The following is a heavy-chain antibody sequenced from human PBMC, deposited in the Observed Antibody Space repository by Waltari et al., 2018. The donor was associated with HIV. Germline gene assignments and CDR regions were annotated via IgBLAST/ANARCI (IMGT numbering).Heavy chain of an antibody. D-gene: IGHD5-18*01. CDR2: IYSSGST. CDR3: ARVQTGVDTAMVNRYFDL. J-gene: IGHJ2*01. Sequence: QLQLQESGPGLVKPSATLSLTYTVPGAPISSSSYYWGWLRQHPGNGLEWIGSIYSSGSTYYNPSLKSRVTISVDTSKNQFSLKLSSVTSADTAVYYCARVQTGVDTAMVNRYFDLWGRGTLVTVSS. V-gene: IGHV4-39*01. CDR1: GAPISSSSYY.